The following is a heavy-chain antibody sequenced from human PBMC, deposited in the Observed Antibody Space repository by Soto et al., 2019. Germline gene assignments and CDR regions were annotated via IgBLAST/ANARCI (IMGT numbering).Heavy chain of an antibody. CDR2: IKQDGSEK. V-gene: IGHV3-7*03. CDR1: GFTFSSYW. Sequence: EVQLVESGGGLVQPGGSLRLSCAASGFTFSSYWMSWVRQAPGKGLEWVANIKQDGSEKYYVDSVKGRFTISRDNAKNSLYLQMNSLRAEDTAVYYCARADIVVVPAATGEFDYWGQGTLVTVSS. D-gene: IGHD2-2*01. J-gene: IGHJ4*02. CDR3: ARADIVVVPAATGEFDY.